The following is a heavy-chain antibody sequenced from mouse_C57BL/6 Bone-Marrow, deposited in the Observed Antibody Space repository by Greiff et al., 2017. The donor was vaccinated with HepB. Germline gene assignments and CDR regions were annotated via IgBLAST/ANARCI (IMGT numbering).Heavy chain of an antibody. D-gene: IGHD2-4*01. V-gene: IGHV5-17*01. CDR3: AREIYYDYGWFAY. CDR1: GFTFSDYG. CDR2: ISSGSSTI. Sequence: EVQGVESGGGLVKPGGSLKLSCAASGFTFSDYGMHWVRQAPEKGLKWVAYISSGSSTIYYADTVKGRFTISRDNAKNTLFLQMTSLRSEDTAMYYCAREIYYDYGWFAYWGQGTLVTVSA. J-gene: IGHJ3*01.